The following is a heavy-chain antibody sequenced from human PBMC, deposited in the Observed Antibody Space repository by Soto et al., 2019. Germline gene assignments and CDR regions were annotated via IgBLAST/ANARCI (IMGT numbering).Heavy chain of an antibody. CDR2: INPSVGRT. V-gene: IGHV1-46*01. J-gene: IGHJ4*02. D-gene: IGHD3-3*01. CDR3: GRGIEGQDFWGGARGSWGLTPGGYFDY. Sequence: ASVKVSCTVSGYPFTSYYMHWVRQAPGQGLEWMGMINPSVGRTSCAQKFQGRGTMTRDRSTSTAHMELSSLRSEDGAVYYCGRGIEGQDFWGGARGSWGLTPGGYFDYGGQGTLVTVSS. CDR1: GYPFTSYY.